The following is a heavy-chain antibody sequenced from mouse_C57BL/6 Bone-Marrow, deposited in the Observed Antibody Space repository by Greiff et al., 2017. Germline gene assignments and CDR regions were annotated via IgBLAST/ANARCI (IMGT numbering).Heavy chain of an antibody. J-gene: IGHJ3*01. Sequence: EVMLVESGGGLVKPGGSLKLSCAASGFTFSDYGMHWVRQAPETGLEWVAYISSGSSTIYYAVTVKGRFTISRANAKNTLSLQLTSLRSEDPALYDCARGVYNYEGAWFAYWGQGTLVTVSA. CDR1: GFTFSDYG. D-gene: IGHD2-12*01. CDR3: ARGVYNYEGAWFAY. V-gene: IGHV5-17*01. CDR2: ISSGSSTI.